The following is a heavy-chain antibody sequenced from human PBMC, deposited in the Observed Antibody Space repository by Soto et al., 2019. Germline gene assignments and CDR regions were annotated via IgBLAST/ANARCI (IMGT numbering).Heavy chain of an antibody. D-gene: IGHD6-6*01. CDR2: ISPSGTT. CDR1: SGSLSGYY. J-gene: IGHJ4*02. V-gene: IGHV4-34*01. CDR3: ARAPKVSGSAQTRPDF. Sequence: SETLSLTCSLYSGSLSGYYWSWIRQPPGKGLEWIGEISPSGTTNYSPSLRSRVSISVDTSKNQFSLNLTSLTAADTAVYYCARAPKVSGSAQTRPDFWGQGSLVTVS.